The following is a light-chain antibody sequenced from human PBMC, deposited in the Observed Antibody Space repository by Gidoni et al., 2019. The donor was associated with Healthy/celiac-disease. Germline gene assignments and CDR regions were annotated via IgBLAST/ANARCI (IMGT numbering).Light chain of an antibody. CDR2: RNN. CDR3: AAWDDSLSGDYD. Sequence: SVLTQPPPASGTPGQRVTISRSGRSSNTGSNYVYSYQQLPGTAPKLIIYRNNQRPSGGPDRFSGSKTGTAASLAISGLRSEDEADYYCAAWDDSLSGDYDFGTGTKVTVL. J-gene: IGLJ1*01. V-gene: IGLV1-47*01. CDR1: SSNTGSNY.